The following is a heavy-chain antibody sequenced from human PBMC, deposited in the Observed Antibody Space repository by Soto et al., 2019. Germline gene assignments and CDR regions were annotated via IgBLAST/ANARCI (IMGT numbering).Heavy chain of an antibody. CDR3: AKVPTGEMGTVFQAFDI. CDR2: ISGSGGST. CDR1: GFTFSTYT. V-gene: IGHV3-23*04. D-gene: IGHD1-26*01. Sequence: EVQLVESGGGLVKPGGSLRLSCAASGFTFSTYTMNWVRQAPGKGLEWVSAISGSGGSTYYADSVKGRFAVSRDNSKSTLYLQMNSLRDEDTAVYYCAKVPTGEMGTVFQAFDIWGQGTMVTVSS. J-gene: IGHJ3*02.